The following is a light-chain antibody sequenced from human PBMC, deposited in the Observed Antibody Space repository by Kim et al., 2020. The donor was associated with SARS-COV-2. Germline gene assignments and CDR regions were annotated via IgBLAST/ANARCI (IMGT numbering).Light chain of an antibody. CDR3: QQYYSYLPLT. Sequence: AIRMTQSPSSFSASTGDRVTITCRASQGISSYLAWYQQKPGKAPKLLIYAASTLQSGVPSRFSGSGSGTDFTLTISCLQSEDFATYYCQQYYSYLPLTVGGGTKVDIK. J-gene: IGKJ4*01. CDR2: AAS. CDR1: QGISSY. V-gene: IGKV1-8*01.